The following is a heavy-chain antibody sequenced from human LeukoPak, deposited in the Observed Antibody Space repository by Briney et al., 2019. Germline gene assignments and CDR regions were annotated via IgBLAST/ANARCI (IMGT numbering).Heavy chain of an antibody. J-gene: IGHJ4*02. CDR2: IKQDGSEK. Sequence: PGGSLRLSCAASGFSFSSYWMSWVRQAPGKGLEWVANIKQDGSEKYYVDSVKGRFTISRGNAKNSLYLQMSSLRAEDTAVYYCARDLMGIAYRGAFYYWGQGTLVTVSS. V-gene: IGHV3-7*03. CDR3: ARDLMGIAYRGAFYY. D-gene: IGHD6-13*01. CDR1: GFSFSSYW.